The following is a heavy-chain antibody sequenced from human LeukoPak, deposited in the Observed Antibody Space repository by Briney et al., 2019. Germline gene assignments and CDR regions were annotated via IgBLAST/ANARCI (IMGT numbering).Heavy chain of an antibody. CDR2: IYYSGST. Sequence: SETLSLTCIVSGATISSSSYHWGWIRQPPGKGLEWIGNIYYSGSTYNNPSLKSRVTISVDTSKNHFSLNLSSVTAADTAVYYCARQLYASGSYYAPMDVWGKGTTVTISS. CDR1: GATISSSSYH. V-gene: IGHV4-39*01. D-gene: IGHD3-10*01. J-gene: IGHJ6*03. CDR3: ARQLYASGSYYAPMDV.